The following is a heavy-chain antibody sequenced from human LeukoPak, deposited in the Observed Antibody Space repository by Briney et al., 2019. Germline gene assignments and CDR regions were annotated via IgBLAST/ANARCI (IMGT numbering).Heavy chain of an antibody. CDR2: ISYDGSNE. CDR1: GITFRSYA. CDR3: TRGIAMTTLNALDI. Sequence: GRSLRPSCAASGITFRSYAMHWVRQAPGKGLEWVAVISYDGSNENYADSVKGRFTISRDKSKNTLYLQMNSLRAEDTAMYYCTRGIAMTTLNALDIWGQGTMVTVSS. J-gene: IGHJ3*02. D-gene: IGHD1-1*01. V-gene: IGHV3-30*04.